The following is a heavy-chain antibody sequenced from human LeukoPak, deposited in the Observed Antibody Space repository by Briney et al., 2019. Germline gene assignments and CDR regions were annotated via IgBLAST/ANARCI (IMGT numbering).Heavy chain of an antibody. Sequence: GGSLRLSCAASGFTFTTSWMHWFRQAPGKGLVWASRIESDGTSTTYADSVEGRFTISRDNAKNTLYLQMNSLRAEDTAVYYCARDQYSSTWYRGAFDVWGQGTMVSVSS. CDR2: IESDGTST. J-gene: IGHJ3*01. CDR3: ARDQYSSTWYRGAFDV. D-gene: IGHD6-13*01. CDR1: GFTFTTSW. V-gene: IGHV3-74*01.